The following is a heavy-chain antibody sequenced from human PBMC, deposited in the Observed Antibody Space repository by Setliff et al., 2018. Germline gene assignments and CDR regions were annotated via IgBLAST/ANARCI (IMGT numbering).Heavy chain of an antibody. V-gene: IGHV4-39*01. CDR2: VYYSGYT. CDR1: GLSLSSTTYY. Sequence: SETLSLTCTVSGLSLSSTTYYWGWIRQAPGKGMEWIGSVYYSGYTYSKPSLQSRVSMSVDASKNQFSLKLTSMTAADTAVYFCARHLLVQGTYHFDYWGQGSPVTVSS. D-gene: IGHD3-10*01. J-gene: IGHJ4*02. CDR3: ARHLLVQGTYHFDY.